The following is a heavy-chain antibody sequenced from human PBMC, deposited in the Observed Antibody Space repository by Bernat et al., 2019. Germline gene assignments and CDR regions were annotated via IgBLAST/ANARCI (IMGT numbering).Heavy chain of an antibody. CDR1: GFTFGDYA. Sequence: EVQLVESGGGLVKPGRSLRLSCTASGFTFGDYAMSWFRQAPGKGLEWVGFIRSKAYGGTTEYAASVKGRFTISRDDSKSIAYLLMNSLKTEDTAMYYCTRDQGQWLVHDYWGQGTLVTVSS. J-gene: IGHJ4*02. CDR2: IRSKAYGGTT. CDR3: TRDQGQWLVHDY. V-gene: IGHV3-49*05. D-gene: IGHD6-19*01.